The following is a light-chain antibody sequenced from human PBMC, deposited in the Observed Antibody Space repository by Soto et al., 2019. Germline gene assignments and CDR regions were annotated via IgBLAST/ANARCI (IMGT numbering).Light chain of an antibody. CDR1: QAISSY. CDR3: QQLNSYPYT. CDR2: AAS. Sequence: DIQLTQSPSLLSTSVGDRVTITCRASQAISSYFAWYQQKPGKAPRLLIYAASTLQSGVPSRFSGKGSGTEFTLTISSLLPEDFATYYCQQLNSYPYTFGQGTKLEIK. J-gene: IGKJ2*01. V-gene: IGKV1-9*01.